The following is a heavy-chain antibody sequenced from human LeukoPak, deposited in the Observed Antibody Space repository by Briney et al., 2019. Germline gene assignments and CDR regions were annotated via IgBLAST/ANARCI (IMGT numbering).Heavy chain of an antibody. CDR2: IRSKAYDGTT. V-gene: IGHV3-49*04. CDR3: TRYYFYMDV. J-gene: IGHJ6*03. Sequence: GGPLRLSCTASGFTFGDYAVSWVRQAPGKGLEWVGFIRSKAYDGTTEYAASVKGRFTISRDDSKSIAYLQMNSLKTEDTAVYYCTRYYFYMDVWGKGTTVTVSS. CDR1: GFTFGDYA.